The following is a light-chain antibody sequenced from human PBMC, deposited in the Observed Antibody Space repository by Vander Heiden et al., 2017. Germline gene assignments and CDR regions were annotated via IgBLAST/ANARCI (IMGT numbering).Light chain of an antibody. CDR2: GAS. CDR1: QSLSSN. Sequence: ILITQPPVTLPVSPGEGATLSCRASQSLSSNLAWYQQKPGQAPRLLIYGASTRATGIPARFSGSGSGTEFSLTISSLQSEDFAVYYCQQYYNWPYTFGQGTKLDIK. CDR3: QQYYNWPYT. J-gene: IGKJ2*01. V-gene: IGKV3-15*01.